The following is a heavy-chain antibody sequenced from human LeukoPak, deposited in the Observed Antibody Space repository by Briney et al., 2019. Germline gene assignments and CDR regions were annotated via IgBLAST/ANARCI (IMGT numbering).Heavy chain of an antibody. CDR2: INTDGRTT. CDR3: ARAGASGWYAAGWFDP. Sequence: GGSLKLSCAASGFPFNNYWMHWVRQAPGKGLVWVSSINTDGRTTRYASSVQGRFTISRDNAKNTLYLQMNSLRDDDTAVYYCARAGASGWYAAGWFDPWGQGTLVTVCS. D-gene: IGHD6-19*01. V-gene: IGHV3-74*01. J-gene: IGHJ5*02. CDR1: GFPFNNYW.